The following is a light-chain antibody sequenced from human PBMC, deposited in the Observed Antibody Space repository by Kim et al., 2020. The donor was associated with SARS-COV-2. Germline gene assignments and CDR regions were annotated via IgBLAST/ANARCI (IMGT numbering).Light chain of an antibody. CDR1: NADVGSYNY. V-gene: IGLV2-11*01. CDR3: SSYAGNYNWV. Sequence: QSALTQPRSVSASPGQSVTLSCAGTNADVGSYNYVSWYQQHPDKAPNLLIYDVTVRPSGVPTRFSGSKSGNTASLTISPLQADDEAVYYCSSYAGNYNWVFGGGTQQTVL. CDR2: DVT. J-gene: IGLJ3*02.